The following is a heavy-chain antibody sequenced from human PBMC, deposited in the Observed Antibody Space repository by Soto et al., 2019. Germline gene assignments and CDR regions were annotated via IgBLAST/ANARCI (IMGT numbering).Heavy chain of an antibody. CDR3: ARWGSIGKLRGLNFYYGMDV. V-gene: IGHV3-21*01. CDR2: ISSSSSYI. CDR1: GFTFSSYS. Sequence: GGSLRLSCAASGFTFSSYSMNWVRQAPGKGLEWVSSISSSSSYIYYADSVKGRFTISRDNAKNSLYLQMNSLRAEDTAVYYCARWGSIGKLRGLNFYYGMDVWGQGTTVTVSS. D-gene: IGHD1-7*01. J-gene: IGHJ6*02.